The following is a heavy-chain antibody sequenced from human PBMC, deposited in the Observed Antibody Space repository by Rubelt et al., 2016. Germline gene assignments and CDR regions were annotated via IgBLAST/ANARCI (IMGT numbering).Heavy chain of an antibody. J-gene: IGHJ4*02. CDR2: LYTTGNT. V-gene: IGHV4-39*07. CDR3: ATGLQAQRSFDY. D-gene: IGHD3-16*01. CDR1: GGSISSRAYY. Sequence: QLQLQESGPGLVKPSETLSLTCSVSGGSISSRAYYWGWVRKPPGKGLEWNANLYTTGNTDYNPSLKSQVPMSVETSKNQCSLELTSVTAADTAAYYCATGLQAQRSFDYWGQGTLVTVSS.